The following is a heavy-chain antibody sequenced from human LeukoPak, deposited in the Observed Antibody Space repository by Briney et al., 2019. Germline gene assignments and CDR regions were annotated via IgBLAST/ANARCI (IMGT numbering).Heavy chain of an antibody. V-gene: IGHV3-30*18. CDR1: GFTFSSYG. J-gene: IGHJ5*02. CDR2: ISYDGSNK. Sequence: PGGSLRLSSAASGFTFSSYGMHWVRQAPGKGLEWVAVISYDGSNKYYADSVKGRFTISRDNSKNTLYLQMNSLRAEDTAVYYCANYGSGSIDTNWFDPRGQGTLVTVSS. D-gene: IGHD3-10*01. CDR3: ANYGSGSIDTNWFDP.